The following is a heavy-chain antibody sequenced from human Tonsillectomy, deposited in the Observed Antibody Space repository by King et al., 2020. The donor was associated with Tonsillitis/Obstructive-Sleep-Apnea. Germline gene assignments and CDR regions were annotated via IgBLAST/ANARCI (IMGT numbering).Heavy chain of an antibody. CDR1: GFTFSSYS. J-gene: IGHJ3*02. CDR2: ISSSGGYI. V-gene: IGHV3-21*01. CDR3: ARDNTVDAFDI. D-gene: IGHD4-17*01. Sequence: VQLVESGGGLVKPGGSLRLSCAASGFTFSSYSMNWVRQAPGKGRWWFSSISSSGGYIYYADSVKGRFTISRDNAKNSLYLQMNSLRAEDTAVYYCARDNTVDAFDIWGQGTMVTVSS.